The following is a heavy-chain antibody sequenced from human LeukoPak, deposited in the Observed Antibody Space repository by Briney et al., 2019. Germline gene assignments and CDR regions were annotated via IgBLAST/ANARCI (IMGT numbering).Heavy chain of an antibody. V-gene: IGHV1-2*02. CDR2: INPNSGGT. D-gene: IGHD2-2*02. J-gene: IGHJ6*02. CDR1: GYTFTGYY. Sequence: GASVKVSCKASGYTFTGYYMHWVRQAPGQGLEWMGWINPNSGGTNYAQKFQGRVTMTRDTSISTAYMELSRLRSDDTAVYYCARDEVKLLYPYYYYGMDVWGQGTRSPSP. CDR3: ARDEVKLLYPYYYYGMDV.